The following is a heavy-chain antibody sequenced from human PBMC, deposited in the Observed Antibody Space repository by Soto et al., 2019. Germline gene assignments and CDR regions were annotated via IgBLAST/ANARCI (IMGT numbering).Heavy chain of an antibody. D-gene: IGHD2-2*03. CDR2: INPSGGST. CDR3: ARWMRAFDI. Sequence: GASVKVSCKASGYTFTNYGVSWVRQAPGQGLEWMGIINPSGGSTSYAQKFQGRVTMTRDTSTSTVYMELSSLRSEDTAVYYCARWMRAFDIWGQGTMVTVSS. J-gene: IGHJ3*02. V-gene: IGHV1-46*01. CDR1: GYTFTNYG.